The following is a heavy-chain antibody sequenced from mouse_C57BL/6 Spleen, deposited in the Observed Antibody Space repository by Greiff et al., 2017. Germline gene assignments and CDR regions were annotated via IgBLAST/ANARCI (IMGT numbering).Heavy chain of an antibody. D-gene: IGHD1-1*01. V-gene: IGHV2-6-1*01. CDR2: IWSDGST. Sequence: VQRVESGPGLVAPSQSLSITCTVSGFSLTSYGVHWVRQPPGKGLEWLVVIWSDGSTTYNSALKSRLSISKDNSKCQVFLKMNSLQTDDTAMYYCARHYYGSSYWYFDVWGTGTTVTVSS. CDR1: GFSLTSYG. CDR3: ARHYYGSSYWYFDV. J-gene: IGHJ1*03.